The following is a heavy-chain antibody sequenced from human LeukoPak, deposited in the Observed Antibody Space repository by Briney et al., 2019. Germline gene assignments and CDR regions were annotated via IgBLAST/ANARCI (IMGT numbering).Heavy chain of an antibody. CDR3: AREVTPYY. CDR1: GFTVSSNS. V-gene: IGHV3-53*01. Sequence: GVLRLSCTVSGFTVSSNSMSWVRQAPGKGLEWVSFIYSDNTHYSDSVKGRFTISRDNAKNSLYLQMNSLRAEDTAVYYCAREVTPYYWGQGTLVTVSS. D-gene: IGHD2-15*01. J-gene: IGHJ4*02. CDR2: IYSDNT.